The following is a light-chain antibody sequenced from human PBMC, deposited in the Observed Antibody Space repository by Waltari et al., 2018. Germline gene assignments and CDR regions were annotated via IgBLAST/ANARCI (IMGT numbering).Light chain of an antibody. CDR1: PTIGRS. CDR2: RAP. CDR3: QQYNNWSPGT. V-gene: IGKV3D-15*01. Sequence: ETVVTQSPATLSMSPGERATLSCRTSPTIGRSLAWYQQRPGQAPRPLIYRAPTRATGIPDRFSGSGSETEFTLTISSLQSEDIAVYYCQQYNNWSPGTFGQGTKVEI. J-gene: IGKJ1*01.